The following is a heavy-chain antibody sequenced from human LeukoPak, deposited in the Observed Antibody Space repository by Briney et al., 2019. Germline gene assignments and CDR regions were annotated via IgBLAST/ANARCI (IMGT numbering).Heavy chain of an antibody. Sequence: GASVKVSCKASGYTFTGYYMHWVRQAPGQGLEWMGWINPNSGGTYYAQKFQGRVTMTRDTSIATAYMEVSSLRYDDTAVYYCTRDPMVRGDNWFDPWGQGTLVTVSS. CDR1: GYTFTGYY. CDR2: INPNSGGT. CDR3: TRDPMVRGDNWFDP. J-gene: IGHJ5*02. V-gene: IGHV1-2*02. D-gene: IGHD3-10*01.